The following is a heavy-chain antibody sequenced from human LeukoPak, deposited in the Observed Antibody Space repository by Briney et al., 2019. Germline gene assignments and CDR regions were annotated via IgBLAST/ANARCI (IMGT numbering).Heavy chain of an antibody. V-gene: IGHV3-30-3*01. Sequence: GGSLRLSCAASGFTFSSYAMHWVRQAPGKGLEWVAVISYDGSNKYYADSVKGRFTISRDNSKNTLYLQMNSLRAEDTAVYYCARDITGISYWGQGTLVTVSS. CDR2: ISYDGSNK. J-gene: IGHJ4*02. D-gene: IGHD1-20*01. CDR1: GFTFSSYA. CDR3: ARDITGISY.